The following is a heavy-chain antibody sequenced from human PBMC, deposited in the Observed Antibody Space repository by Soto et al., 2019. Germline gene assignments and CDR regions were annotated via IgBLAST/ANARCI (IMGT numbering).Heavy chain of an antibody. V-gene: IGHV3-23*01. J-gene: IGHJ3*02. CDR3: AKDSASDFGVVNHAFDI. Sequence: GGSLGLSCAASGFTFSSYAMSWVRQAPGKGLEWVSAISGSGGSTYYADSVKGRFAISRDNSKNTLYLQMNSLRAEDTAVYYCAKDSASDFGVVNHAFDIWGQGTMVTVSS. CDR2: ISGSGGST. D-gene: IGHD3-3*01. CDR1: GFTFSSYA.